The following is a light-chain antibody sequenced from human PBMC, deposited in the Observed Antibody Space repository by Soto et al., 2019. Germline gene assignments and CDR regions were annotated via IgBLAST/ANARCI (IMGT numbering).Light chain of an antibody. Sequence: QSALTQPASVSGSPGQSIAISCPGTSSDVGAYDYVSWYQQHPGKAPKLMIYDVSNRPSGVSNRFSGSKSATTASLTISGLQDEDEADYYWTSDTRSGNYVFGTGTKLTVL. CDR2: DVS. V-gene: IGLV2-14*01. CDR3: TSDTRSGNYV. CDR1: SSDVGAYDY. J-gene: IGLJ1*01.